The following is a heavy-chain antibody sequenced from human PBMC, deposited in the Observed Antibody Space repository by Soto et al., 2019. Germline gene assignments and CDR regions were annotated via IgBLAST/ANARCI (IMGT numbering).Heavy chain of an antibody. Sequence: PGGSLRLSCAASGFTFSSYAMSWVRQAPGKGLEWVSDISGSGGTTYYADSVKGRFTISRDNAKNSLYLQMNSLRAEDTAVYYCATVSNGVVNWFDPWGQGTLVTVSS. CDR2: ISGSGGTT. CDR3: ATVSNGVVNWFDP. CDR1: GFTFSSYA. V-gene: IGHV3-23*01. D-gene: IGHD2-8*01. J-gene: IGHJ5*02.